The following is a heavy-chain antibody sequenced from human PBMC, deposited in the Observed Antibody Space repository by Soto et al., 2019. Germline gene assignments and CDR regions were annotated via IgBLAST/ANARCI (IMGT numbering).Heavy chain of an antibody. CDR3: ARVDFGGNSYYFDY. D-gene: IGHD1-7*01. J-gene: IGHJ4*02. CDR2: VWFDGSIQ. V-gene: IGHV3-33*01. CDR1: GFTFSDYG. Sequence: GGSLRLSCVASGFTFSDYGIHWVRHAPDKGLEWVAVVWFDGSIQYYGDSVKGRSTISRDNSNNTVDLQMNNLRAEDTAVYYCARVDFGGNSYYFDYWGQGTPVTVSS.